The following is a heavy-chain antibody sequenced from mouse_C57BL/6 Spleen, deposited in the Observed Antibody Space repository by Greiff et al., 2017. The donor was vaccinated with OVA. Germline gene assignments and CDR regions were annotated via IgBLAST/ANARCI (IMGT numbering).Heavy chain of an antibody. Sequence: EVQLQQSGPELVKPGASVKISCKASGYTFTDYYMNWVKQSHGKSLEWIGDINPNNGGTSYNQKFKGKATLTVDKSSSTAYMELRSLTSEDSAVYYCARGELRRGYYFDYWGQGTTLTVSS. J-gene: IGHJ2*01. D-gene: IGHD2-4*01. CDR2: INPNNGGT. CDR3: ARGELRRGYYFDY. CDR1: GYTFTDYY. V-gene: IGHV1-26*01.